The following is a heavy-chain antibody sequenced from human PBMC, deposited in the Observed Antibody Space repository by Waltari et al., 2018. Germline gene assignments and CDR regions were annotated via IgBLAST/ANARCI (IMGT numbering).Heavy chain of an antibody. V-gene: IGHV4-38-2*01. J-gene: IGHJ5*02. CDR3: ARHWDRGMAAAGIIPYNWFD. CDR2: IYHSGST. Sequence: QVQLQESGPGLVKPSETLSLTCAVSGYSISSGYYWGWIRQPPGKGLEWIGSIYHSGSTYYNQSLKSRVTISVDTSKNQFSLKLSSVTAADTAVYYCARHWDRGMAAAGIIPYNWFD. CDR1: GYSISSGYY. D-gene: IGHD6-13*01.